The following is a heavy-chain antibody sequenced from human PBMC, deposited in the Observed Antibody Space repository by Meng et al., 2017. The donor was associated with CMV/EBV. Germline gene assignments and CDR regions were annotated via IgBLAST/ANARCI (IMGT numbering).Heavy chain of an antibody. CDR1: GYTFTGYY. Sequence: ASVKVSCKASGYTFTGYYMHWVRQPPGQGLEWMGWINPNSGGTNYAQKFQGRVTMTRDTSISTAYMELSRLRSDDTAVYYCARGGAYCGGDCYSFAFDIWGQGTMVTVSS. J-gene: IGHJ3*02. CDR3: ARGGAYCGGDCYSFAFDI. V-gene: IGHV1-2*02. D-gene: IGHD2-21*01. CDR2: INPNSGGT.